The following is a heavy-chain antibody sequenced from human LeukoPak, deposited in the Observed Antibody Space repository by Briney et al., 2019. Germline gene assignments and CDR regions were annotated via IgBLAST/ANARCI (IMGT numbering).Heavy chain of an antibody. Sequence: ASVKVSCKASGYTFTGYYMHWARQAPGQGLEWMGWINPNSGGTNYAQKFQGRVTMTRDTSISTAYMELSRLRSDDTAVYYCARDWYYYDSSGYVNWFDPWGQGTLVTVSS. CDR3: ARDWYYYDSSGYVNWFDP. J-gene: IGHJ5*02. V-gene: IGHV1-2*02. CDR2: INPNSGGT. CDR1: GYTFTGYY. D-gene: IGHD3-22*01.